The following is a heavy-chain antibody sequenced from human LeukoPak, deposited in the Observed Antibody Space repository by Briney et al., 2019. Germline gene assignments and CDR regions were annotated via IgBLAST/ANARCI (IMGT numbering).Heavy chain of an antibody. Sequence: PGGSLLLSCAASGFTFSSYWMHWGRQAPGKGLVWVSRINSDGSSTSYADSVKGRFTISRNNAKNTLYLQMNSLRAEDMAVYYCARDRGVVRSFDPWGQGTLVTVSS. CDR1: GFTFSSYW. D-gene: IGHD3-10*01. V-gene: IGHV3-74*01. CDR3: ARDRGVVRSFDP. J-gene: IGHJ5*02. CDR2: INSDGSST.